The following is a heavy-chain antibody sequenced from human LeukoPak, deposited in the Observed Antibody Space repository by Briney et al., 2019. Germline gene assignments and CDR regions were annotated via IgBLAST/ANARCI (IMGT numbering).Heavy chain of an antibody. V-gene: IGHV4-34*01. CDR2: INHSGST. D-gene: IGHD2-2*01. CDR1: GGSFSGYY. J-gene: IGHJ3*02. Sequence: SETLSLTCAVYGGSFSGYYWSWIRQPPGKGPEWIGEINHSGSTNYNPSLKSRVTISVDTSKNQFSLKLSSVTAADTAVYYCARGRRPYCSSTSCYRGRAFDIWGQGTMVTVSS. CDR3: ARGRRPYCSSTSCYRGRAFDI.